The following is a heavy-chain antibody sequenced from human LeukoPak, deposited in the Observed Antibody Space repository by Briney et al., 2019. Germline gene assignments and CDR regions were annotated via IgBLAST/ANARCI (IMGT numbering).Heavy chain of an antibody. CDR3: ARRATSERGHSYGLDY. D-gene: IGHD5-18*01. CDR1: GFTFSHYG. CDR2: LTANSRSA. J-gene: IGHJ4*02. Sequence: SGGSLRLSCAASGFTFSHYGMNWVRQAPGKGLEWVSGLTANSRSAYYADSVKGRFTISRDNSENMVYLQMNSLRAEDTAVYYCARRATSERGHSYGLDYWGQGTLVTVSS. V-gene: IGHV3-23*01.